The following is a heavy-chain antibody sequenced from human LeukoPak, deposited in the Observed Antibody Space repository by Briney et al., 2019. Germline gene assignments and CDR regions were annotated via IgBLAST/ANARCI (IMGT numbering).Heavy chain of an antibody. J-gene: IGHJ4*02. D-gene: IGHD3-22*01. CDR3: ASDRPQRSMDYDSSGYFFGY. CDR2: FDPEDGET. Sequence: GASVKVSCKVSGYTLTELSMHWVRQAPGKGLELMGGFDPEDGETIHAQKFQGRVTMTEDTSTDTAYMELSSLRSEDTAVYYCASDRPQRSMDYDSSGYFFGYWGQGTLVTVSS. V-gene: IGHV1-24*01. CDR1: GYTLTELS.